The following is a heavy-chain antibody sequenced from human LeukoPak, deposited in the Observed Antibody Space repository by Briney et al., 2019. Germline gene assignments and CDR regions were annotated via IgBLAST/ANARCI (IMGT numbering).Heavy chain of an antibody. CDR1: GYSISSSYY. Sequence: SETLSLTCAVSGYSISSSYYWGWIRQPPGKGLAWIGSIYHSGSTYYNPSLKSRVTISVDTSKNHFSLKLSSVTAADTAVYYCASRGQSYYFDYWGQGTLVTVSS. V-gene: IGHV4-38-2*01. CDR3: ASRGQSYYFDY. D-gene: IGHD6-25*01. J-gene: IGHJ4*02. CDR2: IYHSGST.